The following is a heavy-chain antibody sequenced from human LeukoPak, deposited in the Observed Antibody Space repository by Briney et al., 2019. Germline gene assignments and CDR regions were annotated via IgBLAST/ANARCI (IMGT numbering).Heavy chain of an antibody. Sequence: SETLSLTCAVYGGSFSGYYWSWIRQPPGKGLEWIGEINHSGSTNYNPSLKSRVTISVDTSKNQFSLKLSSVTAADTAVYYCARGVKRNPDLVITMIVVVITPRYYFDYWGQGTLVTVSS. CDR1: GGSFSGYY. J-gene: IGHJ4*02. D-gene: IGHD3-22*01. CDR2: INHSGST. V-gene: IGHV4-34*01. CDR3: ARGVKRNPDLVITMIVVVITPRYYFDY.